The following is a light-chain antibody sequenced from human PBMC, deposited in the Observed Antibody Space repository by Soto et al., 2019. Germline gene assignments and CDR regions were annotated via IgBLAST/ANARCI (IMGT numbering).Light chain of an antibody. CDR1: QSVSGN. CDR2: GAS. V-gene: IGKV3-15*01. J-gene: IGKJ4*01. CDR3: QQYNNWPLT. Sequence: ETVMTQSPATLSVSPGERATLSCRASQSVSGNLAWYQQRPGQTPRLLIYGASTRAAGIPARFSGSGSGTEFTLTISSLHSEDFAVYYCQQYNNWPLTFGGGNKVDIK.